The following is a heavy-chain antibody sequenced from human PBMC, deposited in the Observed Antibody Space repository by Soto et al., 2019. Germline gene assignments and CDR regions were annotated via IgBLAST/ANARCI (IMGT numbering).Heavy chain of an antibody. CDR1: GFTFSSYS. D-gene: IGHD3-16*02. J-gene: IGHJ3*02. CDR2: ISSSSSTI. CDR3: ARDKYIWGSYRYFATTDAFDI. Sequence: GGSLRLSCAASGFTFSSYSMNWVRQAPGKGLEWVSYISSSSSTIYYADSVKGRFTISRDNAKNSLYLQMNSLRAEDTAVYYCARDKYIWGSYRYFATTDAFDIWGQGTMVTVSS. V-gene: IGHV3-48*01.